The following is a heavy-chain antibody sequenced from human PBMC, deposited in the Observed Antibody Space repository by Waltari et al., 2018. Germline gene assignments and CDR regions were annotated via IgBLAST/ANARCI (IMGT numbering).Heavy chain of an antibody. CDR2: MNPNSGNT. CDR3: ARDGKYSSSSGYYYYYMDV. V-gene: IGHV1-8*01. Sequence: QVQLVQSGAEVKKPGASVKVSCKASGYTFTSYDINWVRQATGQGLEWMGWMNPNSGNTGYAQKFQGRVTMTRNTSISTAYMELSSLRSEDTAVYYCARDGKYSSSSGYYYYYMDVWGKGTTVTISS. CDR1: GYTFTSYD. J-gene: IGHJ6*03. D-gene: IGHD6-6*01.